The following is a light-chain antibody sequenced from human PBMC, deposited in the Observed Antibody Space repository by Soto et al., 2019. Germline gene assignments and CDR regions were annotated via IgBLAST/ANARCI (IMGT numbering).Light chain of an antibody. Sequence: DVVLTQSPLSLPVTLGQAASISCMSSQSLVHRDGNSYLSWFRQRPGQSPRRLIYKVSHREAGVPDRFSGSGSGTDFTLKISRVEAEDVGLYYCMQGSHWPPITFGQGTRLEIK. CDR2: KVS. CDR3: MQGSHWPPIT. CDR1: QSLVHRDGNSY. J-gene: IGKJ5*01. V-gene: IGKV2-30*02.